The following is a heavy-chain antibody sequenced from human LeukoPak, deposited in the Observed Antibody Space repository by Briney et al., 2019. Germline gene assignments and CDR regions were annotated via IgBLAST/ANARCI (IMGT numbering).Heavy chain of an antibody. V-gene: IGHV1-69*13. CDR3: ARGILVGATGYYYMDV. CDR1: GGTFSSYA. Sequence: SVTVSCKASGGTFSSYAISWVPQAPGQGLEWMGGIIPIFGTANYAQKFQGRVTITADESTSTAYMELSSLRSEDTAVYYCARGILVGATGYYYMDVWGKGTTVTISS. D-gene: IGHD1-26*01. J-gene: IGHJ6*03. CDR2: IIPIFGTA.